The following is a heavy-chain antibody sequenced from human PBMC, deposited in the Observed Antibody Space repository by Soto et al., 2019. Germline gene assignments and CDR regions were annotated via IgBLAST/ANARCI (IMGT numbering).Heavy chain of an antibody. J-gene: IGHJ3*02. CDR3: ARDAIAAGSLGAFDI. Sequence: SETLSLTCAVSGGSISSSNWWSWVRQPPGKGLEWIGEIYHSGSTNYNPSLKSRVTISVDKSKNQFSLKLSSVTAADTAVYYCARDAIAAGSLGAFDIWGQGTMVTVSS. D-gene: IGHD6-13*01. CDR2: IYHSGST. CDR1: GGSISSSNW. V-gene: IGHV4-4*02.